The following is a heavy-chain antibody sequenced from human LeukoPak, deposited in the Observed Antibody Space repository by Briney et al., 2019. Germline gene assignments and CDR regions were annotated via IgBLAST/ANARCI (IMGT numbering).Heavy chain of an antibody. CDR1: GYTFTSYG. J-gene: IGHJ6*03. D-gene: IGHD6-6*01. CDR2: IIPIFGTA. V-gene: IGHV1-69*05. CDR3: ARDSGYSSSVDYYYYYMDV. Sequence: SVKVSCKASGYTFTSYGISWVRQAPGQGLEWMGGIIPIFGTANCAQKFQGRVTITTDESTSTAYMELSSLRSEDTAVYYCARDSGYSSSVDYYYYYMDVWGKGTTVTVSS.